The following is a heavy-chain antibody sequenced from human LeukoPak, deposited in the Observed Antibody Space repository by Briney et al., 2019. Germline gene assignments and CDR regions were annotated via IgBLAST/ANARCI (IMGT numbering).Heavy chain of an antibody. CDR1: GGSISGYY. CDR3: ARKNFYPSWYFDV. Sequence: SETLSLTCTVSGGSISGYYWNLIRQSPGKGLEWIGYIYDSGTANYNPSLKSRVAISIDTSKNQFSLKVNSLTAADTALYFCARKNFYPSWYFDVWGRGTLVTVSS. D-gene: IGHD3-3*01. J-gene: IGHJ2*01. V-gene: IGHV4-59*08. CDR2: IYDSGTA.